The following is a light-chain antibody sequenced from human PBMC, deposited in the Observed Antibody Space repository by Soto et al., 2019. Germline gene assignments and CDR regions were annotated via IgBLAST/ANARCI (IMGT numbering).Light chain of an antibody. CDR3: QQYNNWPYT. V-gene: IGKV3-15*01. CDR2: GAS. J-gene: IGKJ2*01. Sequence: EIVMTQSPATLSVSPGERATLSCRASQSVSSNLAWYQQKPGQAPRLLIYGASTRATGLPARFSGSGSGTEFTLTISSLQSEDFAVYYCQQYNNWPYTFGQWTKREIK. CDR1: QSVSSN.